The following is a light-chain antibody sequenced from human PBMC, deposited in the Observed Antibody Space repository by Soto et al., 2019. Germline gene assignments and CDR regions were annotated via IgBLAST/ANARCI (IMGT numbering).Light chain of an antibody. CDR1: GSNIGRKS. J-gene: IGLJ2*01. CDR2: SNT. V-gene: IGLV1-44*01. CDR3: AAWDDSLNGFV. Sequence: QSALTQPPSVSGTPGQEVVISCSGSGSNIGRKSVNWYQHLPGMAPKLLIFSNTHRPSGVPDRFSGSKSGTSASLAISGLQSDDEADYYCAAWDDSLNGFVFGGGTKLTVL.